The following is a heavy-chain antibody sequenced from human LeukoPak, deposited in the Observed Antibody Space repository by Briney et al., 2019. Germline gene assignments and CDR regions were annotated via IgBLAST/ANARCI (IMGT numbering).Heavy chain of an antibody. J-gene: IGHJ3*02. CDR3: ARGQGLKGAFDI. Sequence: GGSLRLSCAASGFTFSSYAMNWVRQAPGKGLEWVSGISGSGGSTDYADSVKGRFTISRDNSKNTLYLQMNSLRAEDTAVYYCARGQGLKGAFDIWGQGTVVTVSS. CDR1: GFTFSSYA. V-gene: IGHV3-23*01. CDR2: ISGSGGST.